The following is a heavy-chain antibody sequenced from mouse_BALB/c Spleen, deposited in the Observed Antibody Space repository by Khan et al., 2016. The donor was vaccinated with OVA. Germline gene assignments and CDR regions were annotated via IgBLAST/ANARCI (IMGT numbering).Heavy chain of an antibody. CDR3: ARVSNYCVSFAY. CDR2: IYPFNDDT. J-gene: IGHJ3*01. V-gene: IGHV1S136*01. D-gene: IGHD2-5*01. CDR1: GYTFTSYV. Sequence: VQLQQSGPELVKPGASVKMSCKASGYTFTSYVMHWVKQKLGLGLEWIGYIYPFNDDTKYNEKFKGKATLTSDKSSSTAYMEFSSLTSEDSAVYYCARVSNYCVSFAYWGQGTLVTVSA.